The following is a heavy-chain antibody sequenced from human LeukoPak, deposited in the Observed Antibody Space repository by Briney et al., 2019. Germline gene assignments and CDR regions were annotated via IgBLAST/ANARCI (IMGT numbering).Heavy chain of an antibody. CDR3: ARDRAVSWLDS. Sequence: GSLRLSCAASGLTFTSHGFHWVRQAPGRGLEWLTFISLDGSRKSYADSVKGRFTFSRDDSKNTLYLEMNSLRAEDTATYYCARDRAVSWLDSWGLGTLVTVSS. CDR1: GLTFTSHG. V-gene: IGHV3-33*05. D-gene: IGHD3-10*01. J-gene: IGHJ5*01. CDR2: ISLDGSRK.